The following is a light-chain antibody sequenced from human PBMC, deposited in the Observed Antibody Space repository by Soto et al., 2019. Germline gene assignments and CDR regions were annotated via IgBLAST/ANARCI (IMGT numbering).Light chain of an antibody. J-gene: IGKJ1*01. CDR3: QQYGSSSTWT. CDR1: QSVSSCY. Sequence: EIVLTQSPGTLSLSPGERATLSCRASQSVSSCYLAWYQQKPGQAPRLLIYGASSRATGIPDRFSGSGSGTDFTLTISRLEPEDFAVYYCQQYGSSSTWTFGQGTKVDIK. CDR2: GAS. V-gene: IGKV3-20*01.